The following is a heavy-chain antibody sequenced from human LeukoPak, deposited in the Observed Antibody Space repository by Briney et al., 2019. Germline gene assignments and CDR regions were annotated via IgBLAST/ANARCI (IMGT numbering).Heavy chain of an antibody. D-gene: IGHD3-10*01. V-gene: IGHV1-2*02. J-gene: IGHJ4*02. CDR3: ARDRVFRITMVRGFDY. CDR2: INPNSGGT. CDR1: GYTFTGYY. Sequence: GASVKVSCKASGYTFTGYYMHWVRQAPGQGLEWMGWINPNSGGTNYAQKFQGRVTMTRDTSISTAYMELSRLRSDDTAVYYCARDRVFRITMVRGFDYWGQGTLVTVSS.